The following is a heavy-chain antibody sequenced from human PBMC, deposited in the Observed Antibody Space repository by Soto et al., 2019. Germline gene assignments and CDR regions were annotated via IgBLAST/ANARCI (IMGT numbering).Heavy chain of an antibody. J-gene: IGHJ4*02. Sequence: EVQFVESGGDLVQPGRSLRLSCTTSGFTFGDYAMSWFRQAPGKGLEWIGYIRSNTYGGTTEYAASVKGRFTISRDDSKRVAHLQMNSLETEDTAVYFCARRKYLDYWGQGTLVTVSS. CDR2: IRSNTYGGTT. CDR3: ARRKYLDY. D-gene: IGHD6-6*01. CDR1: GFTFGDYA. V-gene: IGHV3-49*03.